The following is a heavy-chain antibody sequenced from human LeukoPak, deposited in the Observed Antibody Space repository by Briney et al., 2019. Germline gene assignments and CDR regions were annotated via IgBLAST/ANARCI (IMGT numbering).Heavy chain of an antibody. Sequence: KTGGSLRLSCAASGFTFSSYSMNWVRQAPGKGLEWVSSISSSTSYNYADSVKGRFTISRDNAKNLLYLQMNNLRAEDTAVYYCARDRGEWFGELVWGQGTTVTVSS. CDR2: ISSSTSY. CDR1: GFTFSSYS. D-gene: IGHD3-10*01. J-gene: IGHJ6*02. CDR3: ARDRGEWFGELV. V-gene: IGHV3-21*01.